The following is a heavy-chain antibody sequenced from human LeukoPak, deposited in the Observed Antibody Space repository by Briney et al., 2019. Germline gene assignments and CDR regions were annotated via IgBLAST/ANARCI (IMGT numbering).Heavy chain of an antibody. V-gene: IGHV3-11*01. Sequence: PGGSLRLSCAASGFTFSDYYMNWIRQTPGKGLEWISYISSSGTTIYYADSVKGRFTISRDNAKNSLYLQMNTLRAEDTAVYYCAGNALIYSDGNAYLHNWGQETLVTVSS. CDR2: ISSSGTTI. CDR3: AGNALIYSDGNAYLHN. D-gene: IGHD3-22*01. J-gene: IGHJ4*02. CDR1: GFTFSDYY.